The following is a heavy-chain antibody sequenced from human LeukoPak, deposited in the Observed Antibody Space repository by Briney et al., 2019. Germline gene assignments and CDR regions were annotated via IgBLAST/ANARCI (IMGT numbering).Heavy chain of an antibody. D-gene: IGHD2-2*02. J-gene: IGHJ5*02. CDR2: INHSGST. CDR1: GGSFSGYY. V-gene: IGHV4-34*01. Sequence: SETLSLTCAVYGGSFSGYYWSWIRQPPGKGLEWIGEINHSGSTNYNPSLKSRVTISVDTSKNQFSLKLSSVTAADTAVYYCARGVSGIVVVPAAISRIKNWFDPWGQGTLVTVSS. CDR3: ARGVSGIVVVPAAISRIKNWFDP.